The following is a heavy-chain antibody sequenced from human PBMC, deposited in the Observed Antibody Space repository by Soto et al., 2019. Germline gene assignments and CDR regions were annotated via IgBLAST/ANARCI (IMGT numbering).Heavy chain of an antibody. CDR3: AKAWVDVLRAFDY. Sequence: PGGSLRLSCAASGFTFSSYSMNWVRQAPGKGLEWVSYISSSSSTIYYADSVKGRFTISRDNAKNSLYLQMNSLRAEDTAVYYCAKAWVDVLRAFDYWGQGTLVTVSS. D-gene: IGHD3-3*01. V-gene: IGHV3-48*01. J-gene: IGHJ4*02. CDR1: GFTFSSYS. CDR2: ISSSSSTI.